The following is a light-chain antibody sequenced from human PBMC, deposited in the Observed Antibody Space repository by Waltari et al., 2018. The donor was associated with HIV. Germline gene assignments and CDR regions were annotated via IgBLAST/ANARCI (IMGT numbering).Light chain of an antibody. CDR1: SLRSYY. V-gene: IGLV3-19*01. Sequence: SSELTQDPAVSVALGTTVRLTCQGDSLRSYYASWYQQKPGQAPVLVIYGKNTRPSGIPDRFSASSSGTTASLTISGAQAEDEADYYCNSRDTSGNHQVFGGGTTLTVL. J-gene: IGLJ2*01. CDR3: NSRDTSGNHQV. CDR2: GKN.